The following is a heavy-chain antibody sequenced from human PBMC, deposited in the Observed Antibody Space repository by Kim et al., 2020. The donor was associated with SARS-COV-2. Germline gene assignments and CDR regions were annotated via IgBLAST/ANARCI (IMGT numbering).Heavy chain of an antibody. Sequence: GGSLRLSCATSGFPFSAYDMNWVRQAPGKGLEWLSFITKSGTTIYYADSVKGRLTTSRDNAKNSLHLQMNSLKDEDTAVYHCVRDRMGGAFDIWGQGTLV. D-gene: IGHD3-16*01. J-gene: IGHJ3*02. V-gene: IGHV3-48*02. CDR2: ITKSGTTI. CDR3: VRDRMGGAFDI. CDR1: GFPFSAYD.